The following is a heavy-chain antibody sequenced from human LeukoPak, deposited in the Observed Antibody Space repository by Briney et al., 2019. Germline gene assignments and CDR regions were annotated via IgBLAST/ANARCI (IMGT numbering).Heavy chain of an antibody. CDR1: GATIGSYF. V-gene: IGHV4-59*01. CDR2: IYYGGGT. Sequence: SETLSLTCTVSGATIGSYFWSWIRQPPGKGLEWIGYIYYGGGTNYNPSFESRITIAVDTSKNRISLNLRPVTASETAVYYCARERGDYDSDNWFDSWGQGTLVTVSS. J-gene: IGHJ5*01. D-gene: IGHD4-17*01. CDR3: ARERGDYDSDNWFDS.